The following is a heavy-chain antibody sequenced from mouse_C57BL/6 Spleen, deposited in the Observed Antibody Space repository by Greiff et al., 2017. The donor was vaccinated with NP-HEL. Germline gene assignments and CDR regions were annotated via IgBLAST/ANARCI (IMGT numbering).Heavy chain of an antibody. Sequence: QVQLQQPGAELVKPGASVKLSCKASGYTFTSYWMHWVKQRPGQGLEWIGMIHPNSGSTNYNEKFKSKATLTVDKSSSTAYMQLSSLTSEDSAVYYCARTPYYYGSRGWDNYAMDYWGQGTSVTVSS. CDR3: ARTPYYYGSRGWDNYAMDY. CDR2: IHPNSGST. CDR1: GYTFTSYW. V-gene: IGHV1-64*01. J-gene: IGHJ4*01. D-gene: IGHD1-1*01.